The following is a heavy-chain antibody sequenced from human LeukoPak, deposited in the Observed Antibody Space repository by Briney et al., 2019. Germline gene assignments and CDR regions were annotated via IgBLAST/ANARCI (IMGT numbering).Heavy chain of an antibody. J-gene: IGHJ4*02. CDR2: ISGSGGST. V-gene: IGHV3-23*01. CDR1: GFTFSSYS. Sequence: KPGGSLRLSCAASGFTFSSYSMNWVRQAPGKGLEWVSAISGSGGSTYYADSVKGRFTISRDNSKNTPYLQMNSLRAEDTAVYYCAKRGKRGTDYWGQGTLVTVSS. D-gene: IGHD3-10*01. CDR3: AKRGKRGTDY.